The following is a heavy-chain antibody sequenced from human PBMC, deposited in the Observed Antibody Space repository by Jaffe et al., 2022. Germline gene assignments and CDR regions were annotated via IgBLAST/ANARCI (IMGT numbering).Heavy chain of an antibody. V-gene: IGHV3-30*02. J-gene: IGHJ4*02. D-gene: IGHD3-10*01. Sequence: QVQLVESGGGVVQPGGSLRLSCAASGFTFSSYGMHWVRQAPGKGLEWVAFDGTNKYYPDSVKGRFTISRDNSKNTLYLQMNSLRAEDTAVYYCAKTNGASGTFTDYWGQGTLVTVSS. CDR2: FDGTNK. CDR3: AKTNGASGTFTDY. CDR1: GFTFSSYG.